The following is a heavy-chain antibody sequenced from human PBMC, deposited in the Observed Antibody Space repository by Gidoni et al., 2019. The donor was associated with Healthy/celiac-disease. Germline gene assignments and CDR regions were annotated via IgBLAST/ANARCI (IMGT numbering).Heavy chain of an antibody. Sequence: QVQLQHCGAGLLKPSETLSLTCAVYGGSFSGYYWSWIRQPPGKGLEWIGEINHSGSTNYNPSLKSRVTISVDTSKNQFSLKLSSVTAADTAVYYCARTRPGYSSSWYLTNTYFDYWGQGTLVTVSS. J-gene: IGHJ4*02. CDR1: GGSFSGYY. V-gene: IGHV4-34*01. CDR2: INHSGST. CDR3: ARTRPGYSSSWYLTNTYFDY. D-gene: IGHD6-13*01.